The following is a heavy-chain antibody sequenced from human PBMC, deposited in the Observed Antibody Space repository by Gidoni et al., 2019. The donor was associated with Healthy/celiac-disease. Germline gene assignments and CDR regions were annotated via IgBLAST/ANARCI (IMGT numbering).Heavy chain of an antibody. CDR3: AKDGWYNGWFDP. D-gene: IGHD6-19*01. J-gene: IGHJ5*02. V-gene: IGHV3-23*01. CDR2: ISGSGGRT. CDR1: GFTFSSYA. Sequence: EVQLLESGGGLVQPGGSLRLSCAASGFTFSSYAMSWVRQAPGKGLEWVSSISGSGGRTYYADSVKGRFTISRDNSKNTLYLQMNSLRAEDTAVYYCAKDGWYNGWFDPWGQGTLVTVSS.